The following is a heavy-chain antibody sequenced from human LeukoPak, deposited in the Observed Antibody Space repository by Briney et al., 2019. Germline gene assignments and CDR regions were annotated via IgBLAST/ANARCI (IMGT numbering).Heavy chain of an antibody. CDR1: GYTFTSYD. J-gene: IGHJ4*02. Sequence: ASVQVSCKASGYTFTSYDINWVRQATGKGLEWMGWMNPNSGSTGYAQKFMGRVTMTVDTSKSPAYMELSCLRSEDTAVYYCARALIPHRRYKQWLVQGFWGQGTLVTVSS. D-gene: IGHD6-19*01. CDR3: ARALIPHRRYKQWLVQGF. V-gene: IGHV1-8*01. CDR2: MNPNSGST.